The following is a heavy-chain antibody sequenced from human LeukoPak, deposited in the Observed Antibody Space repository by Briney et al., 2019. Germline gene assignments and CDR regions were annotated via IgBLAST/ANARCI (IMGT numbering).Heavy chain of an antibody. J-gene: IGHJ4*02. CDR1: GFTFSDHY. CDR2: SRNKPNSYTT. V-gene: IGHV3-72*01. Sequence: AGGSLRLSCAASGFTFSDHYVDWVRQAPGKGLEWVGRSRNKPNSYTTLYAASVKGRFTISRDDSKNSVYLQMSSLKTEDTAVYYCTRDLLMTTVDYWGQGTLVTVSS. D-gene: IGHD4-17*01. CDR3: TRDLLMTTVDY.